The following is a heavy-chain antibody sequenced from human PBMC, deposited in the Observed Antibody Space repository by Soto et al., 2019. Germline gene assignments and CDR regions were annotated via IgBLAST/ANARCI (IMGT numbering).Heavy chain of an antibody. CDR1: GFSFSDYA. D-gene: IGHD1-1*01. Sequence: GGSLRLSCAGSGFSFSDYAIHWVRQASGKGLEWVGRIKNKANNYATASAASLKGRFTVSRDDSKSTLYLQMNSLETEDTAMYYCTSMNDRGAFEIWGQGTMVTVSS. V-gene: IGHV3-73*01. J-gene: IGHJ3*02. CDR3: TSMNDRGAFEI. CDR2: IKNKANNYAT.